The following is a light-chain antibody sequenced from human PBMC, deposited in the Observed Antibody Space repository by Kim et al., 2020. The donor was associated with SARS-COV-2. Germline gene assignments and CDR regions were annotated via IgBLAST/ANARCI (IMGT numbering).Light chain of an antibody. Sequence: ASAKLTCTLTSGHASHAIAWHHQQPEKGPRYLMKLNSYGSHSKGDGIPDRFSGSSSGAERYLTISSLQSEDEADYYCQTWDTGIWVFGGGTQLTVL. CDR1: SGHASHA. CDR2: LNSYGSH. V-gene: IGLV4-69*01. J-gene: IGLJ3*02. CDR3: QTWDTGIWV.